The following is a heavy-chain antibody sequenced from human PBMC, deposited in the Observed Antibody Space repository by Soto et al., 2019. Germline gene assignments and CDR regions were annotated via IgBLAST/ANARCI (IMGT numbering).Heavy chain of an antibody. J-gene: IGHJ6*02. D-gene: IGHD3-3*01. CDR2: IRSKANSYAT. V-gene: IGHV3-73*01. Sequence: RRLSCAASGFTFSGSAMHWVRQASGKGLEWVGRIRSKANSYATAYAASVKGRFTISRDDSKNTAYLQMNSLKTEDTAVYYCTRLRYDFWSGYYEESYYYGMDVWGQGTTVTVSS. CDR3: TRLRYDFWSGYYEESYYYGMDV. CDR1: GFTFSGSA.